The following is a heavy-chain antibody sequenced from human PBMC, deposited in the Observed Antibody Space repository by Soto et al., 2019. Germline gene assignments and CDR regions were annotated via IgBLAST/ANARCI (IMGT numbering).Heavy chain of an antibody. CDR3: AGGGGVGVAGSAAFDM. Sequence: QLHLVQSGAVVKKPGASVTVSCSASGYPVTAYYMHWVRQAPGRGLEWMGGINPATGAAKYTQTFRGRVTMTGDTSTSTGFMELGGLTSEDTAVFYWAGGGGVGVAGSAAFDMWGQGTLVTVSS. CDR2: INPATGAA. D-gene: IGHD3-3*01. CDR1: GYPVTAYY. V-gene: IGHV1-2*02. J-gene: IGHJ3*02.